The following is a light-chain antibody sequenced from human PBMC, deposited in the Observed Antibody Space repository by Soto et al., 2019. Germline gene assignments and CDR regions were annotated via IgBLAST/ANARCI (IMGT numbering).Light chain of an antibody. V-gene: IGLV2-8*01. CDR1: SSDVGDYNY. CDR3: SSFAGSPVV. Sequence: QSVLTQPPSASGSLGQSVTIPCTGTSSDVGDYNYVSWYQQHPGKVPKLMIYEVSKRSSGVPDRFSGSKSGNTASLTVSGLQAEDEADYYCSSFAGSPVVFGGGTQLTVL. CDR2: EVS. J-gene: IGLJ2*01.